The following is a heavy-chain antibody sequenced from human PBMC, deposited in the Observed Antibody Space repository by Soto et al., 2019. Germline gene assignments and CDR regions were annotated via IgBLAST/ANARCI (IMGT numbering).Heavy chain of an antibody. J-gene: IGHJ5*02. V-gene: IGHV3-23*01. CDR2: ISGSGGST. CDR1: GFTFSNYT. D-gene: IGHD3-3*01. Sequence: GGSLRLSCAASGFTFSNYTINWVRQAPGKGLEWILAISGSGGSTYYADSVQGRFTVSRDNSKNTLYLQMDSLRAEDTAIYYCAKVMLHFLDWSPNYFDPWGQGTLVTVSS. CDR3: AKVMLHFLDWSPNYFDP.